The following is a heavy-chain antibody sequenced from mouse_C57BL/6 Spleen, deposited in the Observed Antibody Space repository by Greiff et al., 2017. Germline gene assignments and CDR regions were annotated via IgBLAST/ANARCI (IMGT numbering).Heavy chain of an antibody. V-gene: IGHV5-17*01. J-gene: IGHJ2*01. CDR1: GFTFSDYG. CDR2: ISSGSSTI. D-gene: IGHD4-1*01. CDR3: AREGLTGYFDY. Sequence: EVKLVESGGGLVKPGGSLKLSCAASGFTFSDYGMHWVRQAPEKGLEWVAYISSGSSTIYYADTVKGRFTISRDNAKNTLFLQMTRLRSEDTAMYYCAREGLTGYFDYWGQGTTLTVSS.